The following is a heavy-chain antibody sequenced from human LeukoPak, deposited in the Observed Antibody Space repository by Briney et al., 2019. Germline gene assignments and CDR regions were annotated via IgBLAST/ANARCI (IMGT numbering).Heavy chain of an antibody. Sequence: PGGSLRLSCAASGFTFSSYAMSWVRQAPGKGLEWVSAISGSGGSTYYADSVKGRFTISSDNSKNTLYLQMTSLRAEDTAVYYCAKDIVVVPAANWGFDYWGQGTLVTVSS. CDR1: GFTFSSYA. CDR2: ISGSGGST. CDR3: AKDIVVVPAANWGFDY. V-gene: IGHV3-23*01. J-gene: IGHJ4*02. D-gene: IGHD2-2*01.